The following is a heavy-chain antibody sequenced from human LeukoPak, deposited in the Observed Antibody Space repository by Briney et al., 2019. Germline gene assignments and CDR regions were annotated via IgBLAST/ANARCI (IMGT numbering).Heavy chain of an antibody. CDR1: GFTFSSYA. CDR3: AKDPSYGSGWYYFDY. V-gene: IGHV3-30*02. J-gene: IGHJ4*02. CDR2: IRYDGSNK. Sequence: GGSLRLSCAASGFTFSSYAMHWVRQAPGKGLEWVAFIRYDGSNKYYADSVKGRFTISRDNSKNTLYLQMNSLRAEDTAVYYCAKDPSYGSGWYYFDYWGQGTLVTVSS. D-gene: IGHD3-10*01.